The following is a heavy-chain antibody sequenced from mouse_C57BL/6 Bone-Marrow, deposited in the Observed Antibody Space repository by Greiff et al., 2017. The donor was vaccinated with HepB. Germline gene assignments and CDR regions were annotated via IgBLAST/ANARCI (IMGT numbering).Heavy chain of an antibody. J-gene: IGHJ1*03. Sequence: EVQLQESGGGLVKPGGSLKLSCAASGFTFSSYAMSWVRQTPEKRLEWVATISDGGSYTYYPDNVKGRFTISRDNAKNNLYLQMSHLKSEDTAMYYCAREGLDFDVWGTGTTVTVSS. CDR1: GFTFSSYA. V-gene: IGHV5-4*01. CDR2: ISDGGSYT. CDR3: AREGLDFDV.